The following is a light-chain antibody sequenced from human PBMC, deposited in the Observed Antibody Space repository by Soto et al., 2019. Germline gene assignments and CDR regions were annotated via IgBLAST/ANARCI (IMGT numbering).Light chain of an antibody. V-gene: IGKV3-11*01. Sequence: DIVLTQSPATLSLSPGERATLSCRASQSVSSYLAWYQQKPGQAPRLLIYDASNRATGIPARFSGSGSGTDFTLTISSLEPGDFAVYYCQQRSDWPLTFGPGTRVDIK. CDR2: DAS. CDR3: QQRSDWPLT. J-gene: IGKJ3*01. CDR1: QSVSSY.